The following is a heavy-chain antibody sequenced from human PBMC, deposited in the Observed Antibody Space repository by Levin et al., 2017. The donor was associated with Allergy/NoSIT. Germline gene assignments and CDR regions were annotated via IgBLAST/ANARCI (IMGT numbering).Heavy chain of an antibody. D-gene: IGHD3-22*01. CDR2: INHSGST. J-gene: IGHJ3*02. Sequence: SETLSLTCAVYGGSFSGYYWSWIRQPPGKGLEWIGEINHSGSTNYNPSLKSRVTISVDTSKNQFSLKLSSVTAADTAVYYCARANYYDSSGLDAFDIWGQGTMVTVSS. CDR1: GGSFSGYY. CDR3: ARANYYDSSGLDAFDI. V-gene: IGHV4-34*01.